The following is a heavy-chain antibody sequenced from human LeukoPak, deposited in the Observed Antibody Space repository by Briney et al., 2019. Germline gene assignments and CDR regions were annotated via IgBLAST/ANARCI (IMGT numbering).Heavy chain of an antibody. Sequence: SETLSLTCTVSGGSISSYYWSWIRQPAGKGLEWIGRIYTSGSTNYNPSLKSRVTISVDTSKNQFSLKLSSVTAADTAVYYCARGPGIVGATDFDYWGQGTLVTVSS. CDR2: IYTSGST. D-gene: IGHD1-26*01. J-gene: IGHJ4*02. CDR1: GGSISSYY. CDR3: ARGPGIVGATDFDY. V-gene: IGHV4-4*07.